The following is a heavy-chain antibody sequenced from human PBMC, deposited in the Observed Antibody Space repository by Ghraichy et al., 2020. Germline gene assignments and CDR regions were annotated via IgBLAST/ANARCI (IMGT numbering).Heavy chain of an antibody. Sequence: SQTLSLTCAVYGGSFSGYYWSWIRQPPGKGLEWIGEINHSGSTNYNPSLKSRVTISVDTSKNQFSLKLSSVTAADTAVYYCARGPRRITIFGVPKDSRIDYWGQGTLVTVSS. V-gene: IGHV4-34*01. J-gene: IGHJ4*02. D-gene: IGHD3-3*01. CDR3: ARGPRRITIFGVPKDSRIDY. CDR1: GGSFSGYY. CDR2: INHSGST.